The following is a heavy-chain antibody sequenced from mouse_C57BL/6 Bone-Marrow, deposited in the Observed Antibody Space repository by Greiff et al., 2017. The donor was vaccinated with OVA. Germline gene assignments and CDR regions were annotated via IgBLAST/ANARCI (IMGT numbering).Heavy chain of an antibody. CDR3: ARITASLAY. Sequence: QVQLQQSGAELVKPGASVKLSCKASGYTFTSYWMHWVKQRPGQGLEWIGMIHPNSGSTNYNEKFQSKATLTVDKSSSTAYMQLSSRTSEDSAVYYCARITASLAYWGQGTLVTVSA. V-gene: IGHV1-64*01. D-gene: IGHD3-1*01. CDR2: IHPNSGST. CDR1: GYTFTSYW. J-gene: IGHJ3*01.